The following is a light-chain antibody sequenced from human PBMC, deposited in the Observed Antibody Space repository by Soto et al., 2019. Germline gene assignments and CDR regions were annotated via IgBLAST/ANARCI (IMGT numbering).Light chain of an antibody. J-gene: IGKJ4*01. V-gene: IGKV3-11*01. CDR1: QSVINY. Sequence: EIVLTQSPATLSLSPGERATLSCRASQSVINYLAWYQQKPGQAPRLLIYDTSNRTTGIPARFSGSRSGTDFTLIIDSLEPEDFAVYYCQQRANWPLTFGGGTKVDIK. CDR3: QQRANWPLT. CDR2: DTS.